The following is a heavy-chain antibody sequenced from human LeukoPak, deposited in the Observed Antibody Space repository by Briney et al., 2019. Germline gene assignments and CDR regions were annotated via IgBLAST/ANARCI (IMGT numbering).Heavy chain of an antibody. CDR3: ARHSGSYSFDY. CDR2: IYYSGST. CDR1: GGSISSYY. J-gene: IGHJ4*02. Sequence: SETLSLTCTVSGGSISSYYWSWIRQPPGKGLEWIGYIYYSGSTNYNPSLKSRVTISIDTSKNQFSLQLSSVTAADTATYYCARHSGSYSFDYWGQGTLVTVSS. V-gene: IGHV4-59*08. D-gene: IGHD1-26*01.